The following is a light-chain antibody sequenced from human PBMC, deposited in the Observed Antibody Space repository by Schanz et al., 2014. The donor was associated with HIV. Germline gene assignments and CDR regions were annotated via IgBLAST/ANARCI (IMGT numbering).Light chain of an antibody. CDR1: QSISSW. CDR2: KAS. Sequence: DIQMTQSPSTLSASVGDRVTITCRASQSISSWLAWYQQKPGKAPKLLIYKASVLKTGVPSRFSGSRSGTEFTLTISSLQPDDFATYYCQQYDIISWTFGLGTKVETK. V-gene: IGKV1-5*03. CDR3: QQYDIISWT. J-gene: IGKJ1*01.